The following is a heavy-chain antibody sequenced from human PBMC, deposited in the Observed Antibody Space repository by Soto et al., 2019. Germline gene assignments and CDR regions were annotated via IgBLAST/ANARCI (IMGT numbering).Heavy chain of an antibody. CDR2: ISGSGGST. V-gene: IGHV3-23*01. D-gene: IGHD3-16*02. J-gene: IGHJ4*02. Sequence: GGSLRLSCAASGFTFSSYAMSWVRQAPGKGLEWVSAISGSGGSTYYADSVKGRFTISRDNAKNSLYLQMNSLRAEDTAVYYCARELSHALDYWGQGTLVTVSS. CDR1: GFTFSSYA. CDR3: ARELSHALDY.